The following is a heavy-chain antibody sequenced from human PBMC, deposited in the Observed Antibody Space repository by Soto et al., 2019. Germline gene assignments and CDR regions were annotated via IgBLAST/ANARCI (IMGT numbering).Heavy chain of an antibody. CDR2: IYDSGTT. CDR1: GGSITGYY. CDR3: ARRNYGEEGYFFDF. V-gene: IGHV4-59*08. D-gene: IGHD4-17*01. Sequence: QVQLRESGPGLVRPSETLSLTCTVSGGSITGYYWSWIRQPPGKGLEWIGYIYDSGTTTYNAAPKRRVTIAADTSKNQFSPNLRSVTAADTAVYYCARRNYGEEGYFFDFWGQGLLVTVSS. J-gene: IGHJ4*02.